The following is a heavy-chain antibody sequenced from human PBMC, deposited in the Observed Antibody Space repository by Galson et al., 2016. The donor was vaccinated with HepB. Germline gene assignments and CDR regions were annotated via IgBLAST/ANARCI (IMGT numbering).Heavy chain of an antibody. D-gene: IGHD3-3*01. CDR3: AKGTTGFHSSFGVVTYGMDV. J-gene: IGHJ6*02. V-gene: IGHV1-18*04. Sequence: SVKVSCKASGYPFMSYAITWVRQSRGKGLEWVGWIAAYNGDTEYAQKLRDRVTLTTDTSTNTAHMELRSLTPDDTAVYYCAKGTTGFHSSFGVVTYGMDVWGQGTTVTVSS. CDR2: IAAYNGDT. CDR1: GYPFMSYA.